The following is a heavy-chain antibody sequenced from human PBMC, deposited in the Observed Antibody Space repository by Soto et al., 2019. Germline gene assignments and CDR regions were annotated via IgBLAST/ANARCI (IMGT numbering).Heavy chain of an antibody. D-gene: IGHD3-10*01. CDR2: IIPILGIA. V-gene: IGHV1-69*02. CDR3: AEDAGSSGWFDP. Sequence: QVQLVQSGAEVKKPGSSVKVSCNASGGTFSSYTISWVRQAPGQGLEWMGRIIPILGIANYAQKFQGRVTITADKSTSTAYMELSSLRSEDTAVYYCAEDAGSSGWFDPWGQGTLVTVSS. CDR1: GGTFSSYT. J-gene: IGHJ5*02.